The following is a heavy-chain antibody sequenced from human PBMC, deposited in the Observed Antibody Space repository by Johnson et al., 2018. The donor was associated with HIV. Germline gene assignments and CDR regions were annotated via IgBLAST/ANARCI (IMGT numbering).Heavy chain of an antibody. CDR3: TTDLSGGSNHRANDALVI. Sequence: VQLVESEGGLVQPGGSLRLSCTASGFSFSDYWMTWVLQAPGKGLEWVANIKQDGSEKYYVDSVKGRFTISRDNAKNSLYLQMNSLRAEDTAVYYCTTDLSGGSNHRANDALVIWGQGTMVTVFS. V-gene: IGHV3-7*05. D-gene: IGHD2-15*01. J-gene: IGHJ3*02. CDR1: GFSFSDYW. CDR2: IKQDGSEK.